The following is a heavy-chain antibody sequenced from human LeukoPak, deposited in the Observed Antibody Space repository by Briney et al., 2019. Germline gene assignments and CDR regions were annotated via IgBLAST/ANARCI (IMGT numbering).Heavy chain of an antibody. D-gene: IGHD2-15*01. J-gene: IGHJ4*02. CDR1: GFTFSSYA. Sequence: TGGSLRLSCAASGFTFSSYAIHWVRQAPGKGLEWVAVISYDGSNKYYADSVKGRFTISRDNSKNTLYLQMNSLRAEDTAVYYCASLPGWWGQGTLVTVSS. CDR3: ASLPGW. CDR2: ISYDGSNK. V-gene: IGHV3-30*14.